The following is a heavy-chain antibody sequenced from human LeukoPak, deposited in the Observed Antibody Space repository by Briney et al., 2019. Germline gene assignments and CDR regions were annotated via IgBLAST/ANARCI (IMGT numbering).Heavy chain of an antibody. CDR2: ISGSGGDT. CDR1: GFTFSSYA. CDR3: AKSRADFWSSSDV. Sequence: PGGSLRLSCAASGFTFSSYAMSWVRQAPGKGLEWVSAISGSGGDTYYADSVKGRFSISRDNSKNTLNLQMNSLRAEDTAVYYCAKSRADFWSSSDVWGKGTMVTVSS. J-gene: IGHJ6*04. D-gene: IGHD3-3*01. V-gene: IGHV3-23*01.